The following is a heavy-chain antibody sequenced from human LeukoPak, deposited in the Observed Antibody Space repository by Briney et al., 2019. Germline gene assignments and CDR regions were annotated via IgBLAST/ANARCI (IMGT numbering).Heavy chain of an antibody. Sequence: TSETLSLTCTASGGSISNYYWSWIRQPPGKGLEWIGRIYTSGSTNYNPSLKNRVTMSVDTSKKQFSLNLSSVTPADNAVYYCARDLNSYYDSSGYYDDAFDIWGQGTMVTVSS. J-gene: IGHJ3*02. D-gene: IGHD3-22*01. V-gene: IGHV4-4*07. CDR1: GGSISNYY. CDR2: IYTSGST. CDR3: ARDLNSYYDSSGYYDDAFDI.